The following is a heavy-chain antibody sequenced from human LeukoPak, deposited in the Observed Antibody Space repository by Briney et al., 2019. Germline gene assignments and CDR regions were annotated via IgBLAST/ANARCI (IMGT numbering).Heavy chain of an antibody. J-gene: IGHJ4*02. V-gene: IGHV4-34*01. CDR3: ARLVSQTEPRFDS. Sequence: SETLFLTCAAYGGSFSGYYWSWIRQPPGKGLEWIGEINDSGSTNYNPSLKSRVTLSVDTSKNQFSLNLRSVTVADTAVYYCARLVSQTEPRFDSWGQGTLVTVSS. CDR2: INDSGST. D-gene: IGHD6-13*01. CDR1: GGSFSGYY.